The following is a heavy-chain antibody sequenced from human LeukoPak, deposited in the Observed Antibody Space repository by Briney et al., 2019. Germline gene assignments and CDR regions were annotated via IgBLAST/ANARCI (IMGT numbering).Heavy chain of an antibody. D-gene: IGHD3-10*01. V-gene: IGHV4-34*01. Sequence: SETLSLTCAVYGGSFSGYYWSWIRQPPGKGLEWIAEINHSGSTNYNPSLKSRVTISIDTSKNQSSLKLSSVTAADTAVYYCARGEIFYYGSGSYYAPFDPWGQGTLVTVSS. J-gene: IGHJ5*02. CDR3: ARGEIFYYGSGSYYAPFDP. CDR1: GGSFSGYY. CDR2: INHSGST.